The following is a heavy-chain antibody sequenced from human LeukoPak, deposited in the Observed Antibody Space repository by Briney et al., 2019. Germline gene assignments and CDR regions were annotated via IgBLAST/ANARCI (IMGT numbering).Heavy chain of an antibody. D-gene: IGHD2-8*01. CDR2: TYYRSKWGN. J-gene: IGHJ4*02. CDR3: AREGGIFYMIDY. V-gene: IGHV6-1*01. Sequence: PSQTLSLTCAISGDSVSSNSASWHWIRQSPSRGLEWLGRTYYRSKWGNNYAVSVKSRITIKPDTSKNQFSLQLNSVTSEDTAMYYCAREGGIFYMIDYWGQGTLVTVSS. CDR1: GDSVSSNSAS.